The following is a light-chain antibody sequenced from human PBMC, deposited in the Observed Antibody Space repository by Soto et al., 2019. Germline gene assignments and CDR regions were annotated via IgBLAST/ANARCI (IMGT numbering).Light chain of an antibody. CDR3: QVWDITTDHYV. Sequence: SYELTQPPSVSVAPEKTARLTCGGDNIGSKRVHWYRQKPGQAPVLVIYYNSDRPSGIPERFSGSNSGNTATLTINRVEAGDEADYYCQVWDITTDHYVFGTGTKLTVL. CDR2: YNS. CDR1: NIGSKR. V-gene: IGLV3-21*04. J-gene: IGLJ1*01.